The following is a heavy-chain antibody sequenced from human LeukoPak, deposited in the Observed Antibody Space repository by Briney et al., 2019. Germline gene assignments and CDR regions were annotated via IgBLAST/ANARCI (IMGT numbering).Heavy chain of an antibody. D-gene: IGHD3-10*01. CDR3: ARQEGSGSSPNWFDH. CDR1: GYSFTNYW. V-gene: IGHV5-51*01. Sequence: GESLKIYCNGSGYSFTNYWIGWVRQMPGKGLEWMGIIYPADSDTRYSPSFQGQVTISADKSISTAYLQWSSLKASDTAMYYCARQEGSGSSPNWFDHGGQGTLVTVSS. CDR2: IYPADSDT. J-gene: IGHJ5*02.